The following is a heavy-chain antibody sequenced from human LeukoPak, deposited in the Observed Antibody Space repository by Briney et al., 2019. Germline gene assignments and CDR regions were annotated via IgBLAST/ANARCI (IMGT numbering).Heavy chain of an antibody. CDR3: ARRVRYFDSSGYPSYHFDN. V-gene: IGHV1-18*01. Sequence: ASVKVSCKTSGYTFTTYGVTWVRRAPGQGLEWMGWTNTNTGDTDYAQKFQGRVTMTADTATSTAYMDLTSLRSDDTAVYYCARRVRYFDSSGYPSYHFDNWGQGTLITVSS. D-gene: IGHD6-19*01. J-gene: IGHJ4*02. CDR2: TNTNTGDT. CDR1: GYTFTTYG.